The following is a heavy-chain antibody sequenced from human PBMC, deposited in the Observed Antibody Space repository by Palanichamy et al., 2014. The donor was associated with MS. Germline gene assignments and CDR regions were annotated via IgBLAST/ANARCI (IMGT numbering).Heavy chain of an antibody. Sequence: EVQLLESGGGLVQPGGSLRLSCEASGFMFGCCAMSWVRQAPGKGLEWVAGVAHNGDSSHYGDSVQGRFTISRDNLKNTLYLQMNSLRAEDSAIYYCAKDLHYWSAADSWGQGTLVTVSS. CDR1: GFMFGCCA. V-gene: IGHV3-23*01. D-gene: IGHD3-3*02. CDR2: VAHNGDSS. CDR3: AKDLHYWSAADS. J-gene: IGHJ4*02.